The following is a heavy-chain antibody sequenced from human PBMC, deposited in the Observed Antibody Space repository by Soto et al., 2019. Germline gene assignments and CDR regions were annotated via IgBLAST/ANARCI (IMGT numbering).Heavy chain of an antibody. CDR3: ARGNPKLAVAVTMKEPSGVYYYGMDV. CDR1: GGSFSGYY. Sequence: SETLSLTCAVYGGSFSGYYWSWIRQPPGKGLEWIGEINHSGSTNYNPSLKSRVTISVDTSKNQFSLKLSSVTAADTAVYYCARGNPKLAVAVTMKEPSGVYYYGMDVWGQGTTVTVSS. J-gene: IGHJ6*02. V-gene: IGHV4-34*01. CDR2: INHSGST. D-gene: IGHD6-19*01.